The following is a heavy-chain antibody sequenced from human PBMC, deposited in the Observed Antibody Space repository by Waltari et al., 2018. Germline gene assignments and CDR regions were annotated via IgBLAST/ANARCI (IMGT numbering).Heavy chain of an antibody. D-gene: IGHD2-15*01. Sequence: EVQLLESGGGLVQPGGSLRLSCAASGFTFSSYAMSWVRQAPGKGLEWVSDISGRCGSTYYADSVKGRFTISRDNSRNTLYLQMNSLRAEDTAVYYCAKNDCSGGSCYSSLSYFDYWGQGTLVTVSS. V-gene: IGHV3-23*01. CDR2: ISGRCGST. CDR1: GFTFSSYA. CDR3: AKNDCSGGSCYSSLSYFDY. J-gene: IGHJ4*02.